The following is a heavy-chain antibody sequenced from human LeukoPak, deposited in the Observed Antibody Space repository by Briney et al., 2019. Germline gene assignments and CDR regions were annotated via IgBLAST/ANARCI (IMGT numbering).Heavy chain of an antibody. J-gene: IGHJ4*02. CDR1: GYTFTSYA. D-gene: IGHD1-26*01. Sequence: ASVKVSCKASGYTFTSYAIHWVRQAPGQRLEWMGWISAGNGNTKYSQNFQGRVTFISNTSATTAFMELSSLRSGDAAVYYCARDSGSGSNDYWGQGTLVTVSS. CDR2: ISAGNGNT. V-gene: IGHV1-3*01. CDR3: ARDSGSGSNDY.